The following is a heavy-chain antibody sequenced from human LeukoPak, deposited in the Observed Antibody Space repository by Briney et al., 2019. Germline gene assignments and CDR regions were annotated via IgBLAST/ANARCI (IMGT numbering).Heavy chain of an antibody. V-gene: IGHV3-23*01. CDR2: SGADDGTT. Sequence: PGGSLRLSCAASGFTFSNYDMSWVRQAPGKGLEWVSASGADDGTTYADSVKGRFTISRDNSKNTLYLQMNSLRVEDTATYYCAKALNYWYFDLWGRGSLVTVSS. J-gene: IGHJ2*01. CDR1: GFTFSNYD. CDR3: AKALNYWYFDL.